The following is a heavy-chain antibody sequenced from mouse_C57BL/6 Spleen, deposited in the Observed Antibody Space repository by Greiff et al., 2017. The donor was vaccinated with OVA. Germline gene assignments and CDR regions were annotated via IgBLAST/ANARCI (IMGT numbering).Heavy chain of an antibody. Sequence: VKLMESGPELVKPGASVKISCKASGYTFTDYYINWVKQRPGQGLEWIGWIFPGSGSTYYNEKFKGKATLTVDKSSSTAYMLLSSLTSEDSAVYFCATYYGYDWFAYWGQGTLVTVSA. D-gene: IGHD2-9*01. V-gene: IGHV1-75*01. CDR3: ATYYGYDWFAY. CDR1: GYTFTDYY. J-gene: IGHJ3*01. CDR2: IFPGSGST.